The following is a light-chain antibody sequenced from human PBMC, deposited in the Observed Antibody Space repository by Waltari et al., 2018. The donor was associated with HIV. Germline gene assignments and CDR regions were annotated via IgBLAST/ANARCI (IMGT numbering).Light chain of an antibody. CDR3: QQYNSDFYT. CDR2: KAS. V-gene: IGKV1-5*03. J-gene: IGKJ2*01. Sequence: IQMTQSPSILSASVGDRIPITCRASQNVDSWLAWYQQRPGRAPKLLIYKASTLKYGVPARFSGSGSGTNFTLTINSLHPDDFATYYCQQYNSDFYTFGLGTRLDLK. CDR1: QNVDSW.